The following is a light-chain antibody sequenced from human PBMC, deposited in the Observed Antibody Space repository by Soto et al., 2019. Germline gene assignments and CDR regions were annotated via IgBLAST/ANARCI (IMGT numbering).Light chain of an antibody. J-gene: IGKJ3*01. CDR2: GAS. CDR1: QNIYTGY. V-gene: IGKV3-20*01. CDR3: QQFSGSLT. Sequence: EVVLTQSPGTLSLSPGESATLSCRASQNIYTGYLAWYQQKPGQAPRLLISGASDRATGIPDRFTGSGSGTDFTLTISRLEPEDFAVYYCQQFSGSLTFGPGTKVGIK.